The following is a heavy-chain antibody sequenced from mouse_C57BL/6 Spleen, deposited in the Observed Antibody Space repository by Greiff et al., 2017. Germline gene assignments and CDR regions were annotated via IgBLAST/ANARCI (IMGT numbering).Heavy chain of an antibody. D-gene: IGHD6-5*01. V-gene: IGHV3-8*01. CDR3: ARSLFSLYAMDY. Sequence: EVHLVESGPGLAKPSQTLSLTCSVTGYSITSDYWNWIRKFPGNKLEYMGYISYSGSTSYNPSLKSLIPITRDTSKNQYYLQLNSVTTEDTATYYCARSLFSLYAMDYWGQGTSVTVSS. CDR1: GYSITSDY. CDR2: ISYSGST. J-gene: IGHJ4*01.